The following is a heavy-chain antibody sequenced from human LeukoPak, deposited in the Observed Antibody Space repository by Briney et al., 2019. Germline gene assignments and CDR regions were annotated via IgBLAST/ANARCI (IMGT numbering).Heavy chain of an antibody. V-gene: IGHV4-31*03. D-gene: IGHD3-3*01. CDR3: AGDRTFWSGGSKYGMDV. Sequence: PSETLSLTCTVSGGSISSGGYYWSWIRQHPGKGLEWIGYIYYSGSTYYNPSLKSRVTISVDTSKNQFSLKLSSVTAADTAVYFCAGDRTFWSGGSKYGMDVRGQGTTVTVSS. CDR2: IYYSGST. J-gene: IGHJ6*02. CDR1: GGSISSGGYY.